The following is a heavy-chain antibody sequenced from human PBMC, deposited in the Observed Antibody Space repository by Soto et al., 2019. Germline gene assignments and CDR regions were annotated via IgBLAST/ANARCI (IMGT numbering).Heavy chain of an antibody. V-gene: IGHV3-15*07. Sequence: GGSLRLSCAASGFTFSNAWMNWVRQAPGKGLEWVGRIKSKTDGGTTDYAAPVKGRFTISRDDSKNTLYLQMNSLKTEDTAVYYCTTEGRTNDFWSGYYMGYYWGQGTLVTVSS. D-gene: IGHD3-3*01. CDR3: TTEGRTNDFWSGYYMGYY. J-gene: IGHJ4*02. CDR1: GFTFSNAW. CDR2: IKSKTDGGTT.